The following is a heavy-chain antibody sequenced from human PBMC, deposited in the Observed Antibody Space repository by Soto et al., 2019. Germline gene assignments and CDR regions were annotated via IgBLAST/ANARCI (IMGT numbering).Heavy chain of an antibody. CDR3: WRSSRYSTDV. Sequence: QLQLQESGPGLVKPSETLSLTCTVSGGSIRSSSYWGWIRQPPGKGLEWIGSIYSIGSSYYNPSLKGRVTISADTSTNQFSLNLISVTAPDTAVYYCWRSSRYSTDVWGQGTTVTVSS. CDR2: IYSIGSS. D-gene: IGHD2-2*01. J-gene: IGHJ6*02. CDR1: GGSIRSSSY. V-gene: IGHV4-39*01.